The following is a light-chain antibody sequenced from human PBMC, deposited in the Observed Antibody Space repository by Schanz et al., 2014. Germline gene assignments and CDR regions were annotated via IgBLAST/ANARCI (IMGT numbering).Light chain of an antibody. CDR3: QQYNNWPPGT. V-gene: IGKV3-15*01. CDR2: GAS. J-gene: IGKJ1*01. Sequence: EIVLTQSPGTLSLSPGERATLSCRASQSVSTNLAWYQQKPGQAPRLLIYGASTRATGIPVRFSGSGSGTEFTLTISSLQSEDFAVYYCQQYNNWPPGTFGQGTKVEIK. CDR1: QSVSTN.